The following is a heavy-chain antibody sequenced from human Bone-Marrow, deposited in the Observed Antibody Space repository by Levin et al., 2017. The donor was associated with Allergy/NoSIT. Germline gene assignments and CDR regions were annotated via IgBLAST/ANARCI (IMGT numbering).Heavy chain of an antibody. Sequence: SETLSLTCTVSGDSISSSSYYWGWIRQPPGKGLEWIGSIYYSGSTYYNSSLKSRVTISVDTSKNQFSLKLSSVTAADTAVYYCARDENSSGWVGRGGFDYWGQGTLVTVSS. D-gene: IGHD6-19*01. V-gene: IGHV4-39*07. CDR3: ARDENSSGWVGRGGFDY. CDR1: GDSISSSSYY. J-gene: IGHJ4*02. CDR2: IYYSGST.